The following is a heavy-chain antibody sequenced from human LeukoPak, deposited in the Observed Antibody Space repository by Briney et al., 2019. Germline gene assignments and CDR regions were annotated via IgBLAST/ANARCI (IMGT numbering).Heavy chain of an antibody. CDR1: GFSLSTSGMC. Sequence: SGPTLVNPTQTLTLTCTFSGFSLSTSGMCVSWIRQPPGKALEWLARIDWDDDKYYSTSLKTRLTISMDTSKNQVVLTMTNMDPVDTAAYYCARTPPVAAAGSFDYWGQGTLVTVSS. CDR3: ARTPPVAAAGSFDY. CDR2: IDWDDDK. J-gene: IGHJ4*02. V-gene: IGHV2-70*11. D-gene: IGHD6-13*01.